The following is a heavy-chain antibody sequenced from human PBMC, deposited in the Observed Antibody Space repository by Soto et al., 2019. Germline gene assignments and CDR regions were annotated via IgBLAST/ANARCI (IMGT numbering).Heavy chain of an antibody. CDR2: IYYSGST. CDR3: ARPLYSYGPMDV. CDR1: GGSVSSGSYY. D-gene: IGHD5-18*01. J-gene: IGHJ6*02. V-gene: IGHV4-61*01. Sequence: PSETLSLTCTVSGGSVSSGSYYWSWIRQPPGKRLERIGYIYYSGSTNYNPSLKSRVTISVDTSKNQFSLKLSSLTAADTAVYYCARPLYSYGPMDVWGQGTTVTVS.